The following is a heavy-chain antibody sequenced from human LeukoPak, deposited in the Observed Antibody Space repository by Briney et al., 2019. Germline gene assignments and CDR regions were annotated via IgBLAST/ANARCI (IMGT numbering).Heavy chain of an antibody. CDR2: LYPENSYA. CDR3: ARQNREDATGRKFDP. D-gene: IGHD1-14*01. Sequence: GESLKISCKGSEYSFTNCWIGWVRQKPGKGLEWMGLLYPENSYARYGPSLQGQVIMSVDKSISTAYLRWSNLKASDTAMYYCARQNREDATGRKFDPWGQGTLVTVSS. J-gene: IGHJ5*02. CDR1: EYSFTNCW. V-gene: IGHV5-51*01.